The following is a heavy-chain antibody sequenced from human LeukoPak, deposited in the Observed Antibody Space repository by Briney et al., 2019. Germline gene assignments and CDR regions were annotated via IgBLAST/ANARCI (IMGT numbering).Heavy chain of an antibody. CDR1: GYTFTSYG. J-gene: IGHJ6*03. CDR2: ISAYNGNT. CDR3: ARLPAATYYYYYYYMDV. Sequence: ASVKVSCKASGYTFTSYGISWVRQAPGQGLEWMGWISAYNGNTNYAQKLQGRVTMTTDTSTSTAYMELRSLRSDDTAVYYCARLPAATYYYYYYYMDVWGKGTTVTVSS. V-gene: IGHV1-18*01. D-gene: IGHD2-2*01.